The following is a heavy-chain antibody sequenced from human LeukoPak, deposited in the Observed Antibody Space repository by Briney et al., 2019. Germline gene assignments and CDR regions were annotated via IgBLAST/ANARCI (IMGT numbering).Heavy chain of an antibody. CDR2: INSDGSEG. V-gene: IGHV3-7*03. J-gene: IGHJ6*02. CDR3: ARGYWAHGMNV. D-gene: IGHD6-13*01. Sequence: PGGSLRLSCAVSGFTFSGFWMSWSRQAPGKGLEWVASINSDGSEGYYADVVKGRFTISRDNAKNSLYLQINSLRAEDTAVYYCARGYWAHGMNVWGPGTTVTVSS. CDR1: GFTFSGFW.